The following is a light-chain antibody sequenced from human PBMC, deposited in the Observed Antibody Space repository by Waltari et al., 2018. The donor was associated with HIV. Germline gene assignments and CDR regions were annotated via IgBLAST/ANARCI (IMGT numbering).Light chain of an antibody. CDR3: QSYDSSHYV. CDR2: GNS. V-gene: IGLV1-40*01. Sequence: QSVLTQSPSVSGAPGQRVTISCTGSSSNIGAGYDVHWYQQLPGTAPKLLIYGNSNRPSGVPDRFSGSKSGTSASLAITGLQAEDEADYYCQSYDSSHYVFGTGTKVTVL. CDR1: SSNIGAGYD. J-gene: IGLJ1*01.